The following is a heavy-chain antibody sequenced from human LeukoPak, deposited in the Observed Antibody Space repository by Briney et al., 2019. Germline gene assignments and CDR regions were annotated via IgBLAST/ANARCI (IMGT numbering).Heavy chain of an antibody. CDR3: ARDYGYCSGVTCYPRRPFGY. V-gene: IGHV3-21*01. CDR1: GFTFSSYS. CDR2: ISSSSSYI. Sequence: GGSLRLSCAASGFTFSSYSMNWVRQAPGKGLEWVSSISSSSSYIYYADSVKGRFTISRDNAKNSLYLQMNSLRAEDTAVYYCARDYGYCSGVTCYPRRPFGYWGQGTLVTVSS. D-gene: IGHD2-15*01. J-gene: IGHJ4*02.